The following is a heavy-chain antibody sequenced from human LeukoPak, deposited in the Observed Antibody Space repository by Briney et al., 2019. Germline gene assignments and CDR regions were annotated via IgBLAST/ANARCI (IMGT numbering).Heavy chain of an antibody. CDR2: ISGSGGST. V-gene: IGHV3-23*01. CDR1: GFTFSSYA. Sequence: PGGSLRLSCAASGFTFSSYAMSWVRQAPGKGLEWVSGISGSGGSTYYAESVKGRFTISRDNSKKTLYLHMNSLRAEDTAVYYCARELYTRDGYNSYMDVWGRGTTVTVSS. J-gene: IGHJ6*03. CDR3: ARELYTRDGYNSYMDV. D-gene: IGHD5-24*01.